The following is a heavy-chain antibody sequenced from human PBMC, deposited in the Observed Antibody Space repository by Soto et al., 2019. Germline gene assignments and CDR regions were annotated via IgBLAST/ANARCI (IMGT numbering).Heavy chain of an antibody. CDR3: AKGGYDYEKYFDY. D-gene: IGHD5-12*01. CDR2: ISYDGSNK. V-gene: IGHV3-30*18. CDR1: GFTFSSYG. J-gene: IGHJ4*02. Sequence: QVQLVESGGSVVQPGRSLRLSCAASGFTFSSYGMHWVRQAPGKGLEWVAVISYDGSNKYYADSVKGRFTISRDNSKNTLYLQMNSLRAEDTAVYYCAKGGYDYEKYFDYWGQGTLVTVSS.